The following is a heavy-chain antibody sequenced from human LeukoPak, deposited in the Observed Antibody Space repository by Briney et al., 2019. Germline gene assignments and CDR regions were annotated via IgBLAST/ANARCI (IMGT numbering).Heavy chain of an antibody. Sequence: PGGSLRLSCAASGFTFSSYSMNWVRQAPGKGLEWVSSISRGSSYIYYADSVKGRFTISRDNAKNSLYLQMNSLRAEDTAVYYCARDVGLLWFGELWGQGTLVTVSS. CDR1: GFTFSSYS. CDR3: ARDVGLLWFGEL. CDR2: ISRGSSYI. J-gene: IGHJ4*02. D-gene: IGHD3-10*01. V-gene: IGHV3-21*01.